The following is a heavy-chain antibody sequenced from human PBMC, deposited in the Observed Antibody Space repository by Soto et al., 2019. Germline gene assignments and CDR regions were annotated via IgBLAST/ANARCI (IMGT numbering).Heavy chain of an antibody. J-gene: IGHJ3*02. CDR3: AAXGYYDSSGYYYGRAFDI. D-gene: IGHD3-22*01. Sequence: GASVKVSCKASGFTFTSSAVQWVRQARGQRLEWIGWIVVGSGNTNYAQKFQERVTITRDMSTSTAYMELSSLRSEDTAVYYCAAXGYYDSSGYYYGRAFDIWGQGTMVTVSS. CDR2: IVVGSGNT. V-gene: IGHV1-58*01. CDR1: GFTFTSSA.